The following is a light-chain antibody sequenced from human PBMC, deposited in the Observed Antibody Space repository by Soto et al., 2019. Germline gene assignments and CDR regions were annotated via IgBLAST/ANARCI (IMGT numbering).Light chain of an antibody. CDR1: QSVSSSY. Sequence: EIGITQAPAPPSVTPGERAPLSCRASQSVSSSYLAWYQQKPGQAPRLLIYDVSNRATGIPARFSGSGSGTDFTLTISSLEPEDFAVYYCQQRGTFGGGTKVDIK. CDR3: QQRGT. J-gene: IGKJ4*01. CDR2: DVS. V-gene: IGKV3D-20*02.